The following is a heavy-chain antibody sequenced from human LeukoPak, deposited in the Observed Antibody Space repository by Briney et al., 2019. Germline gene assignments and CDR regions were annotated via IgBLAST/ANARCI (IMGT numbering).Heavy chain of an antibody. D-gene: IGHD3-10*01. Sequence: ASVKVSCKASGYTFTSYYMHWVRQAPGQGLEWMGIINPSGGSTSYAQKFQGRVTMTRDMSTSTVYMELSSLRSEDTAVYYCARAGGWFGELSAFDIWGQGTMVTVSS. J-gene: IGHJ3*02. V-gene: IGHV1-46*01. CDR1: GYTFTSYY. CDR3: ARAGGWFGELSAFDI. CDR2: INPSGGST.